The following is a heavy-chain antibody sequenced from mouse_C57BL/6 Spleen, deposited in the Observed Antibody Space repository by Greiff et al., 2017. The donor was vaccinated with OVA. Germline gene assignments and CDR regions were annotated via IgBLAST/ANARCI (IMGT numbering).Heavy chain of an antibody. J-gene: IGHJ2*01. CDR2: IYPGDGDT. CDR1: GYAFSSYW. CDR3: ARTGSDGYYLYFDY. Sequence: QVQLQQSGAELVKPGASVKISCKASGYAFSSYWMNWVMQRPGKGLEWIGQIYPGDGDTNYNGKFKGKATLTADKSSSTAYMQLSSLTSEDSAVYFCARTGSDGYYLYFDYWGQGTTLTVSS. D-gene: IGHD2-3*01. V-gene: IGHV1-80*01.